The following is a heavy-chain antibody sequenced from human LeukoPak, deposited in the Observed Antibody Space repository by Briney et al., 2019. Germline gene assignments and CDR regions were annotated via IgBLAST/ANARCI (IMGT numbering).Heavy chain of an antibody. CDR2: INHSGST. D-gene: IGHD6-13*01. J-gene: IGHJ3*02. CDR3: ASGQPSDAFDI. V-gene: IGHV4-34*01. CDR1: GGSFSGYY. Sequence: SETLSLTCAVYGGSFSGYYWSWIRQPPGKGLEWIGEINHSGSTNYNPSLKSRVTISVDTSKNQFSLKLSSVTAADTAVYYCASGQPSDAFDIWGQGTMVTVSS.